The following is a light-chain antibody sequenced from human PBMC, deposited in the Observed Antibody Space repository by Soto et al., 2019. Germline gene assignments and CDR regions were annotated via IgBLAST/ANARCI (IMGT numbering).Light chain of an antibody. V-gene: IGKV3-20*01. CDR1: QSVSSTY. J-gene: IGKJ1*01. CDR2: SAS. CDR3: QQYGSSPWT. Sequence: EIVLTQSPGTLSLSPGERATLSCRASQSVSSTYLAWYQQKPGQAPRLLIYSASSRATDIPDRFSGSGSGTDFTLTISRLEPEDFAVYYCQQYGSSPWTFCQGTKVEIK.